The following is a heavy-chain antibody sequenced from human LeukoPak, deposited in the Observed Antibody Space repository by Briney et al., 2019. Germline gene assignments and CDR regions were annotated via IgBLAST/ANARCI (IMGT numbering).Heavy chain of an antibody. CDR1: GGAISSYY. J-gene: IGHJ3*02. D-gene: IGHD1-26*01. CDR3: ARYIVSYPHDAFDI. CDR2: IYYSGST. V-gene: IGHV4-59*01. Sequence: SETLSLTCTVSGGAISSYYWSWIRQPPGKGLEWVGYIYYSGSTSYNPSLKSRVTISVDTSKKQFSLKLSSVTAADTAFYYCARYIVSYPHDAFDIWGQGTMVTVSS.